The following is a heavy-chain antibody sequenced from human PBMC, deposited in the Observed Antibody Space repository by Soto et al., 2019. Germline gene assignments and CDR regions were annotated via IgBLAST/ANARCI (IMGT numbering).Heavy chain of an antibody. V-gene: IGHV4-34*01. CDR2: INHSGST. J-gene: IGHJ3*02. Sequence: QVQLQQWGAGLLKPSETLSLTCAVYGGSFSGYYWGWIRQPPGKGLEWIGEINHSGSTNYNPSLKSRVTISVDTSKNQFSLKLSSVTAADTAVYYCARGHTIYYDFWSGPPEDAFDIWGQGTMVTVSS. D-gene: IGHD3-3*01. CDR1: GGSFSGYY. CDR3: ARGHTIYYDFWSGPPEDAFDI.